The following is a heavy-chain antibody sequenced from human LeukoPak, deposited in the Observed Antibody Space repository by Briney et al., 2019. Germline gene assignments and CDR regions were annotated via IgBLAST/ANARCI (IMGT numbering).Heavy chain of an antibody. D-gene: IGHD3-22*01. J-gene: IGHJ4*02. CDR2: INWNGSSA. Sequence: GGSLRLSCAASGFTFDDYGMSWVRQAPGKGLEWVSGINWNGSSAGYADSVKGRFTISRDNSKNTLYLQTNSLRAEDTAVYYCAKVPALTSGYDYWGQGTLVTVSS. V-gene: IGHV3-20*04. CDR1: GFTFDDYG. CDR3: AKVPALTSGYDY.